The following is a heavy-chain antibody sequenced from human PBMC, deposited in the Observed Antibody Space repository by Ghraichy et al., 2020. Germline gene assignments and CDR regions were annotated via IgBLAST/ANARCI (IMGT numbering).Heavy chain of an antibody. J-gene: IGHJ5*01. CDR3: AGDPAGFDS. Sequence: ASVKVSCKASGYTFTSYDINWVRQATGQGLEWMGWMNPNSGNTGYAQKFQGRVTMTRNTSISTAYMELSSRTSDDTAGYYCAGDPAGFDSWGQGTLVSVSS. CDR2: MNPNSGNT. CDR1: GYTFTSYD. V-gene: IGHV1-8*01.